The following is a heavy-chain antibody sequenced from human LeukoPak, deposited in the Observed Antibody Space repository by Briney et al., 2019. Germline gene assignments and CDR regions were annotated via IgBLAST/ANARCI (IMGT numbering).Heavy chain of an antibody. Sequence: PGGSLRLSCAASGFTFDDYAMHWVRQAPGKGLEWVSGISWNSGSIGYADSVKGRFTISRDNAKNSLYLQMNSLRAEDTAVYYCAKDIRYESSGCIDPWGQGTLVTVSS. CDR1: GFTFDDYA. CDR2: ISWNSGSI. CDR3: AKDIRYESSGCIDP. J-gene: IGHJ5*02. V-gene: IGHV3-9*01. D-gene: IGHD3-22*01.